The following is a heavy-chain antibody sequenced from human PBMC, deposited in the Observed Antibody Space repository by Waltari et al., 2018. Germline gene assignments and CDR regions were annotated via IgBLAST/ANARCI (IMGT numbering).Heavy chain of an antibody. CDR3: AVSNNWNRYYFDS. CDR1: GDSINSGYYY. J-gene: IGHJ4*02. Sequence: QVQLQESGPGLVKPSQTLSLTCRVSGDSINSGYYYWTWIRQPPGKGLEWIGHSFYSGSTYYNPSLKSRVFISIDASKNQFSLKVNSVTAADTAVYFCAVSNNWNRYYFDSWGQGTLVTVSS. D-gene: IGHD1-20*01. CDR2: SFYSGST. V-gene: IGHV4-30-4*08.